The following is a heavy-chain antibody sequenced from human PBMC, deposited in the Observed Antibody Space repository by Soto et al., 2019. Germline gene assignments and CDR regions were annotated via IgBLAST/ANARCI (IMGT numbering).Heavy chain of an antibody. CDR1: GLTFGSRA. D-gene: IGHD3-10*01. Sequence: GGSLRLSCVASGLTFGSRAMTWVRQAPGEGLQWVSTITDTGGDAKYADSVRGRFVISRDNSKKTLYLQMTSLTAEDSAMYYCARGSTDSYPGSRIFDFWGRGALVTVSS. J-gene: IGHJ4*02. V-gene: IGHV3-23*01. CDR3: ARGSTDSYPGSRIFDF. CDR2: ITDTGGDA.